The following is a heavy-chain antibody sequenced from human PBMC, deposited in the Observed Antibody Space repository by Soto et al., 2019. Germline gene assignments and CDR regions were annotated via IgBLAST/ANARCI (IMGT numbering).Heavy chain of an antibody. J-gene: IGHJ4*02. CDR2: IYPSDSDT. CDR3: ARGGVSTRTFDY. Sequence: GESLKISCKGSGYNFAGYWIAWVRQMPGKGLELMGIIYPSDSDTRYRPSFQGQVTISTDKSISSAYLQWSSLRASDTAMYYCARGGVSTRTFDYWGQGTPVTVSS. V-gene: IGHV5-51*03. D-gene: IGHD3-3*01. CDR1: GYNFAGYW.